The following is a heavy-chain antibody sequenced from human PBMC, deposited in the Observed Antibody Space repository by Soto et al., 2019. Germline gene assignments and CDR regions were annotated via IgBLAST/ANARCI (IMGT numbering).Heavy chain of an antibody. Sequence: QVQLQESGPGLVKPSQTLSLTCTVSGGSISSGGYYWSWIRQHPGKGLEWIGYIYYSGSTYYNPSLKGRVTISVDTSKNQFSLKLSSVTAADTAVYYCATSSGDYGKGLGYFDYWGQGTLATVSS. CDR2: IYYSGST. J-gene: IGHJ4*02. D-gene: IGHD4-17*01. V-gene: IGHV4-31*03. CDR3: ATSSGDYGKGLGYFDY. CDR1: GGSISSGGYY.